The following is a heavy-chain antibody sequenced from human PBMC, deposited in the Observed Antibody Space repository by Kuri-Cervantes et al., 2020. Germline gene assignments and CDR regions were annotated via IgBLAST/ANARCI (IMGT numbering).Heavy chain of an antibody. CDR1: GFTFNSYG. Sequence: GESLKISCAASGFTFNSYGMHWVRQAPGKGLEWVAFIRYDGYDKYYVDSVQGRFTISRDNSKNTLYLKMNSLRAEDTALYYCAKGIGYYFDYWGQGTLVTDSS. CDR3: AKGIGYYFDY. V-gene: IGHV3-30*02. D-gene: IGHD2-2*03. J-gene: IGHJ4*02. CDR2: IRYDGYDK.